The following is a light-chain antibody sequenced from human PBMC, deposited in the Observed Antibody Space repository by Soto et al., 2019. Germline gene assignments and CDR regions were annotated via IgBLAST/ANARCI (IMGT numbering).Light chain of an antibody. CDR3: HQFYNWPRT. Sequence: IAMTQYPGTLSVSPGERATLSFRASQSVSSNLDCYQQKTGQDHRLLIYGASTRATGMPARFSGGGSKTEFTLTCSSRHSEDFAVDNCHQFYNWPRTFGQGTKVEI. CDR2: GAS. J-gene: IGKJ1*01. CDR1: QSVSSN. V-gene: IGKV3-15*01.